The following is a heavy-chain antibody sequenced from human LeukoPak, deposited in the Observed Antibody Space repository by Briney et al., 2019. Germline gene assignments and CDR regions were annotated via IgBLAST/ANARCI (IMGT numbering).Heavy chain of an antibody. CDR3: ARSPRAAADDY. D-gene: IGHD6-13*01. Sequence: ASVKVSCKASGYTFINFATNWGRQAPGQRPEWMGWINAGNGNTKYSQKFQGRLTITRDTSASTAYMELSSLTSEDTAVYYCARSPRAAADDYWGQGTLVTVSS. J-gene: IGHJ4*02. V-gene: IGHV1-3*01. CDR1: GYTFINFA. CDR2: INAGNGNT.